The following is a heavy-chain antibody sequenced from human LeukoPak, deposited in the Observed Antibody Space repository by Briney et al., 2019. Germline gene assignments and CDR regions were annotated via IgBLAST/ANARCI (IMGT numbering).Heavy chain of an antibody. CDR2: ISTYNGNT. CDR1: GYTFTSYG. D-gene: IGHD6-19*01. J-gene: IGHJ3*01. CDR3: ARDKAVAGTLFDY. Sequence: ASVKVSCKASGYTFTSYGISWVRQAPGQGLEWMGWISTYNGNTNYAQNLQGRVTVTTDTSTSTAYMELRSLRSDDTAVYYCARDKAVAGTLFDYWGQGTMVTVSS. V-gene: IGHV1-18*01.